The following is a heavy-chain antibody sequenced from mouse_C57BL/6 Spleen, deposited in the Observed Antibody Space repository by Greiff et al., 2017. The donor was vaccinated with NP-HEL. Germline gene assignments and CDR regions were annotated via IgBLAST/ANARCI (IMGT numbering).Heavy chain of an antibody. CDR1: GFTFSDYG. CDR3: ARGGYGKGYFDV. V-gene: IGHV5-17*01. Sequence: EVKLMESGGGLVKPGGSLKLSCAASGFTFSDYGMHWVRQAPEKGLEWVAYISSGSSTIYYADTVKGRFTISRDNAKNTLFLQMTSLRSEDTAMYYCARGGYGKGYFDVWGTGTTVTVSS. D-gene: IGHD1-1*01. CDR2: ISSGSSTI. J-gene: IGHJ1*03.